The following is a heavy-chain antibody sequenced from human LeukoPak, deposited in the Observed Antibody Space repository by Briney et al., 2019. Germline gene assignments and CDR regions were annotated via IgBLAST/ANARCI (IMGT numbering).Heavy chain of an antibody. D-gene: IGHD2-2*01. CDR2: INHSGST. CDR3: ARLYCSSTSCYFRQAWFDP. Sequence: PSETLSLTCTVSGGSISRYYWSWIRQPPRKGLEWIGEINHSGSTHCNPSLKSRVTISVDTSKNQFSLKLSSVTAPDTAVYYCARLYCSSTSCYFRQAWFDPWGQGTLVPVSS. CDR1: GGSISRYY. J-gene: IGHJ5*02. V-gene: IGHV4-34*01.